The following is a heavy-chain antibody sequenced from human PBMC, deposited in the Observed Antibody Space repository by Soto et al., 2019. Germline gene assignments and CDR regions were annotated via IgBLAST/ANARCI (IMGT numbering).Heavy chain of an antibody. D-gene: IGHD6-6*01. CDR1: GYTFTSYG. CDR2: ISAYNGNT. J-gene: IGHJ6*02. CDR3: ASGPLEYSSSPSSYYYYGMDV. Sequence: ASVKVSCKASGYTFTSYGISWVRQAPGQGLEWMGWISAYNGNTNYAQKLQGRVTMTTDTSTSTAYMELRSLRSDDTAVYYCASGPLEYSSSPSSYYYYGMDVWGQGTKVTVSS. V-gene: IGHV1-18*01.